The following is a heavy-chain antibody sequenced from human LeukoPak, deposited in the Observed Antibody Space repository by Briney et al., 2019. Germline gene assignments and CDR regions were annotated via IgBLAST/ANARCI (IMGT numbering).Heavy chain of an antibody. CDR1: GGSISSYY. CDR2: IYYSGST. J-gene: IGHJ4*02. V-gene: IGHV4-59*01. CDR3: AREVATYYFDY. D-gene: IGHD4-23*01. Sequence: SETLSLTCTVSGGSISSYYWSWIRQPPGKGLEWIGYIYYSGSTYYNPSLRSRVTISVDTSKNQFSLKLSSVTAADTAVYYCAREVATYYFDYWGQGTLVTVSS.